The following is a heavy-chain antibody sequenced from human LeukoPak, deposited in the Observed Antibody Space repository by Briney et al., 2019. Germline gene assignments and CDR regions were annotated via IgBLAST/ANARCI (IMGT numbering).Heavy chain of an antibody. J-gene: IGHJ3*02. Sequence: PGGSLRLSCAASGFTFSSYVMHWVRQAPGKGLEWVALIAYDGGERYYADSVKGRFTISRDNSKNTLYLQMNSLRAEDTAVYYCAKDLNSTYNYDSSGYEDAFDIWGQGTMVTVSS. CDR2: IAYDGGER. CDR1: GFTFSSYV. D-gene: IGHD3-22*01. V-gene: IGHV3-30*18. CDR3: AKDLNSTYNYDSSGYEDAFDI.